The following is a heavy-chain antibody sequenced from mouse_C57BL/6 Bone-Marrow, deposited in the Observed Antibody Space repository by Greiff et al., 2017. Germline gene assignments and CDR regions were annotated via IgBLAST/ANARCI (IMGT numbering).Heavy chain of an antibody. CDR3: ASPLFAY. V-gene: IGHV1-55*01. J-gene: IGHJ3*01. CDR2: IYPGSGST. Sequence: VQLQQSGAELVKPGASVKMSCKASGYTFTSYWITWVKQRPGQGLEWIGDIYPGSGSTNYNEKFTSKATLTVDTSSSTAYMQLSSLTSEDSAVYYCASPLFAYWGQGTLVTVSA. CDR1: GYTFTSYW.